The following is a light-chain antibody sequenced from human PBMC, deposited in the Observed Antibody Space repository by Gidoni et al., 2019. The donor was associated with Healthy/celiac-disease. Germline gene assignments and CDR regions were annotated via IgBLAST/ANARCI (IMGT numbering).Light chain of an antibody. V-gene: IGKV1-39*01. CDR2: AAS. J-gene: IGKJ1*01. CDR1: QSISSY. Sequence: DIQMTQSPSSLSASGGDRVTITCRASQSISSYLNWYQQKPGKAPKLMIYAASSLQSGGPSRFSGSGSGTDFTITISSLQPEDFATYYCQQSYSTWTFGQGTKVEIK. CDR3: QQSYSTWT.